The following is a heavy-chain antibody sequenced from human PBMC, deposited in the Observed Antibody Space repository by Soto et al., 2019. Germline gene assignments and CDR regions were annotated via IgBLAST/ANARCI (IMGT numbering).Heavy chain of an antibody. CDR2: ITDGGGST. Sequence: EVQLLESGGGLVQPGGSLRLSCAASGFTFSSYAMSWVRQAPGKGLEWVSGITDGGGSTFYADSLQGRFTISRDNSKNTLYLQMSSLTAEGTAIYYCAKVGLFRNGYMGVVRGYYWGQGTLVTVSA. D-gene: IGHD6-13*01. V-gene: IGHV3-23*01. CDR3: AKVGLFRNGYMGVVRGYY. J-gene: IGHJ4*02. CDR1: GFTFSSYA.